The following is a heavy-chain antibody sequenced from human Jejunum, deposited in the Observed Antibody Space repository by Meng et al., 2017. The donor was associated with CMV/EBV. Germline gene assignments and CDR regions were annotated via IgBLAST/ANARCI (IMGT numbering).Heavy chain of an antibody. J-gene: IGHJ3*02. CDR1: DYF. V-gene: IGHV3-72*01. CDR3: ARDRCSGGSCTDSAFDI. Sequence: DYFMDWVRQAPGKGLEWVGRSRNKATKYTTEYATSVKGRFTISRDDSKNLVYLQMNSLKTEDTAVYYCARDRCSGGSCTDSAFDIWGQGTMVTVSS. CDR2: SRNKATKYTT. D-gene: IGHD2-15*01.